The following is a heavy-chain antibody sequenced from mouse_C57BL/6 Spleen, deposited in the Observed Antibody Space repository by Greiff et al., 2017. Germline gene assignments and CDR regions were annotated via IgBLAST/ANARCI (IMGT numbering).Heavy chain of an antibody. Sequence: VQLQQSGPELVKPGASVKMSCKASGYTFTDYNMHWVKQSHGKSLEWIGYINPNNGGTSYNQKFKGKATLTVNKTYSTAYMELRSLTSEDSAVYYCARQGGAMDYWGQGTSVTVSS. J-gene: IGHJ4*01. CDR2: INPNNGGT. V-gene: IGHV1-22*01. CDR1: GYTFTDYN. CDR3: ARQGGAMDY.